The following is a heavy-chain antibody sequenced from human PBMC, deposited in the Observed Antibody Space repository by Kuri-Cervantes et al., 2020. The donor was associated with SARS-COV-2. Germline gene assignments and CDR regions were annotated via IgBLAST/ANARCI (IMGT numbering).Heavy chain of an antibody. CDR2: IRYDGSNK. J-gene: IGHJ6*02. CDR1: GFTFSSYW. CDR3: ARGDPKYYYYYYGMDV. V-gene: IGHV3-30*02. Sequence: GESLKISCAASGFTFSSYWMSWVRQAPGKGLEWVAFIRYDGSNKYYADSVKGRFTISRDNSKNTLYLQMNSLRAEDTAVYYCARGDPKYYYYYYGMDVWGQGPTVTVSS.